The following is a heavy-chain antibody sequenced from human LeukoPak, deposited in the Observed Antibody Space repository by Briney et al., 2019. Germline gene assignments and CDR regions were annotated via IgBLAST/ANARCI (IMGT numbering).Heavy chain of an antibody. D-gene: IGHD3-9*01. J-gene: IGHJ4*02. CDR1: GFTFSSHA. Sequence: GGSLRLSCGASGFTFSSHAMTWVRQAPGKGLEWVSAISGSGGSTYYADSVKGRFTISRDNSKNTLYLQMNSLRAEDTAVYYCAKDILTGYQTGFDYWGQGTLVTVSS. V-gene: IGHV3-23*01. CDR2: ISGSGGST. CDR3: AKDILTGYQTGFDY.